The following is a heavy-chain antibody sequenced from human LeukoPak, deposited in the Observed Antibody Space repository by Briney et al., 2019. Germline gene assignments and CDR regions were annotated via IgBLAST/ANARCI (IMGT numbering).Heavy chain of an antibody. CDR3: ARSQGGSYLNNWFDP. V-gene: IGHV1-69*13. D-gene: IGHD1-26*01. CDR1: GGTFSSYA. Sequence: SVKVSCKASGGTFSSYAISWVRQAPGQGLEWMGGIIPIFGTANYAQKFQGRVTITADESTSTAYVELSSLRSEDTAVYYCARSQGGSYLNNWFDPWGQGTLVTVSS. J-gene: IGHJ5*02. CDR2: IIPIFGTA.